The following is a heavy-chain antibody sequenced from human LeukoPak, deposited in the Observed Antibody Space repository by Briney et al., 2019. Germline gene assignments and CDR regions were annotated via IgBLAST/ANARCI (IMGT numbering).Heavy chain of an antibody. CDR3: AKDQGITGTYTYFDY. J-gene: IGHJ4*02. V-gene: IGHV3-30*02. CDR1: GFTISRSG. Sequence: GGALRLSCAASGFTISRSGMHWGRQAPGKGLEWVAVIWYGGSNKDYADSVKGRFTISRDNSKNTLYLQMNSLRAEDTAVYYCAKDQGITGTYTYFDYWGQGTLVTVSS. CDR2: IWYGGSNK. D-gene: IGHD1-20*01.